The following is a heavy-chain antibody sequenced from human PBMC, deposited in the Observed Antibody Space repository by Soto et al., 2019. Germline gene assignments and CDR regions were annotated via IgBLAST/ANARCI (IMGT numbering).Heavy chain of an antibody. CDR3: ARDHRYGGNSELFYYYYYGMDV. CDR2: IWYDGSNK. Sequence: GGSLRLSCAASGFTFSSYGMHWVRQAPGKGLEWVAVIWYDGSNKYYADSVKGRFTISRGNSKNTLYLQMNSLRAEDTAVYYCARDHRYGGNSELFYYYYYGMDVWGQGTTVTVSS. J-gene: IGHJ6*02. V-gene: IGHV3-33*01. D-gene: IGHD2-21*02. CDR1: GFTFSSYG.